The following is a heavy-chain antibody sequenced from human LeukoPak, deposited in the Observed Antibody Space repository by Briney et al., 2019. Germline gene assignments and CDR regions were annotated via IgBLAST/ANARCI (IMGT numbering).Heavy chain of an antibody. CDR3: AKHSGSYFIYYIDS. Sequence: TGGSLRLSCAASGFTFSSYGLSWVRQAPGKGLEWVSTISGSAYNSYYADSVKGRFTISRDNSANTLYLQMDNLRADDTALYYCAKHSGSYFIYYIDSWGQGTLVTVSS. J-gene: IGHJ4*02. D-gene: IGHD1-26*01. CDR1: GFTFSSYG. V-gene: IGHV3-23*01. CDR2: ISGSAYNS.